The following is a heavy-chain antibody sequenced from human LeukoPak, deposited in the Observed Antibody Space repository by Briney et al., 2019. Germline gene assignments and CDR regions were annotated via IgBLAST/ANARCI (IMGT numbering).Heavy chain of an antibody. V-gene: IGHV4-39*07. J-gene: IGHJ5*02. CDR1: GGSISSSSYY. CDR2: IYYSGST. CDR3: ARAPRQQLVHRWFDP. Sequence: SETLSLTCTVYGGSISSSSYYWGWIRQPPGKGLEWIGSIYYSGSTYYNPSLKSRVTISVDTSKNQFSLKLSSVTAADTAVYYCARAPRQQLVHRWFDPWGQGTLVTVSS. D-gene: IGHD6-13*01.